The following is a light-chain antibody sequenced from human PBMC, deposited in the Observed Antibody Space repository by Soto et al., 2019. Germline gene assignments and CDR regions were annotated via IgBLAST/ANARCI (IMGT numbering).Light chain of an antibody. Sequence: DIVMTQSPDPLAVSLGERATINCKSSQTLLYTSNNKSYLAWYQQKAGQPPKLLFFWASSRESGVPDRFSASGTETDFTLTISSLQAEDVAVYFCQQYATTPRTFGRGTRVEIK. V-gene: IGKV4-1*01. CDR1: QTLLYTSNNKSY. CDR3: QQYATTPRT. CDR2: WAS. J-gene: IGKJ4*02.